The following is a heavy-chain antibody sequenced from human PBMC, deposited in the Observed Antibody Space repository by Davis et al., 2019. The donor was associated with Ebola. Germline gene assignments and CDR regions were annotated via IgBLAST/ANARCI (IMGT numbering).Heavy chain of an antibody. V-gene: IGHV3-11*01. CDR2: ISSSGSTI. D-gene: IGHD6-13*01. CDR3: ARDQDSSSWQTRVQH. Sequence: PGGSLRLSCAASGFTFSDYYMSWIRQAPGKGLEWVSYISSSGSTIYYADSVKGRFTISRDNAKNSLYLQMNSLRAEDTAVYYCARDQDSSSWQTRVQHWGQGTLVTVSS. J-gene: IGHJ1*01. CDR1: GFTFSDYY.